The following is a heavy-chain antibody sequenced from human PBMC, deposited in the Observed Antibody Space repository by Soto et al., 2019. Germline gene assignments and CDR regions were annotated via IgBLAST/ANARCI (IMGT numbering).Heavy chain of an antibody. CDR2: ISGGGASR. J-gene: IGHJ6*02. Sequence: GGSLRLSCAGSGFTFSTSTMNWVRQAPGKGLEWVSSISGGGASRYYADSVEGRFIISRDNAKNSLFLQMNSLRAEDTGMYFCAATRGRPLPDAMDVWGQGTTVTVSS. CDR3: AATRGRPLPDAMDV. V-gene: IGHV3-21*04. D-gene: IGHD2-2*01. CDR1: GFTFSTST.